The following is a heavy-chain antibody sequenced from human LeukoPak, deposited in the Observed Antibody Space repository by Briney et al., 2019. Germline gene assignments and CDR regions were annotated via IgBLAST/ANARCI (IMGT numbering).Heavy chain of an antibody. CDR2: IYYSGST. CDR1: GGSISGYY. J-gene: IGHJ4*02. Sequence: SETLSLTCTVSGGSISGYYWSWIRQPPGKGLECIGYIYYSGSTNYNPSLKCRVTISVDTSRNQFSLKLTSVTAADTAVYYCAKVSDRDSSGYYWGFEYWGQGTLVTVSS. V-gene: IGHV4-59*08. CDR3: AKVSDRDSSGYYWGFEY. D-gene: IGHD3-22*01.